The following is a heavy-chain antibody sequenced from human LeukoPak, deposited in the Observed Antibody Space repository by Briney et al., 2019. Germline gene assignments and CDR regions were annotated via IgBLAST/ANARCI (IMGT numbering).Heavy chain of an antibody. D-gene: IGHD3-10*01. CDR2: MNPNSGNT. Sequence: ASVKVSCKASGYTFTTYDINWVRQATGQGLEWMGWMNPNSGNTGYAQKFQGRVTIDTNTSMSTAYMELNSLGSEDTDVYYCARANYYGSGKKDLDYWGQGTLVTVSS. V-gene: IGHV1-8*01. CDR3: ARANYYGSGKKDLDY. J-gene: IGHJ4*02. CDR1: GYTFTTYD.